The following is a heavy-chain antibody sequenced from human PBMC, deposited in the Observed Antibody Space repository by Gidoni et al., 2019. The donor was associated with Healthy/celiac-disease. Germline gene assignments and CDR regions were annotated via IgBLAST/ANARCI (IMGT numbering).Heavy chain of an antibody. J-gene: IGHJ6*03. V-gene: IGHV3-15*01. CDR1: GFTVSNAW. CDR2: IKSKTDGGTT. CDR3: TSSGSYYYYYYYMDV. Sequence: EVQLVESGGGLVKPGGSLRLSCAASGFTVSNAWMSWVRQAPGKGLECVGRIKSKTDGGTTDYAAPVKGRFTISRDDSKNTLYLQMNSLKTEDTAVYYCTSSGSYYYYYYYMDVWGKGTTVTVSS. D-gene: IGHD1-26*01.